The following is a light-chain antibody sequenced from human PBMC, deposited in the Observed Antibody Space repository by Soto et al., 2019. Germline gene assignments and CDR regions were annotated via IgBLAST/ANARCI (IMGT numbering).Light chain of an antibody. CDR3: QQYGSSSWT. J-gene: IGKJ1*01. Sequence: EIVLTQSPGTLSLSPGERATLSCRASQSVSSSYLVWSQQRPGQAPRLLIYAASSSATGIPDRFSGSGSGTDFTLTISRMEPEDFAVYDCQQYGSSSWTFGQGTKVEIK. V-gene: IGKV3-20*01. CDR1: QSVSSSY. CDR2: AAS.